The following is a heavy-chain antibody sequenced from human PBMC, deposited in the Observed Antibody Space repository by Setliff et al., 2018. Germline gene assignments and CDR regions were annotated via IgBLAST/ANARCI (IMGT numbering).Heavy chain of an antibody. CDR3: ARGVSGVSWTPRY. V-gene: IGHV4-4*08. J-gene: IGHJ4*02. D-gene: IGHD6-25*01. CDR2: IYTSGGT. Sequence: SETLSLTCTVSGDSMNDNHWTWMRQPPGKGLEWIGYIYTSGGTNYNPSLKSRVTISVDMTENQFSPILRSVVAADTAVYYCARGVSGVSWTPRYWGRGTLVTVSS. CDR1: GDSMNDNH.